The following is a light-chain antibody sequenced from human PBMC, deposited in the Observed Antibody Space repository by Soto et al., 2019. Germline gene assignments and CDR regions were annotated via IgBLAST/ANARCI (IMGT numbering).Light chain of an antibody. CDR3: QVWDPNTDHRV. Sequence: SYELTQPPSVSVAPGKKATISCGGNNIGHKGVHWYQQKPGQAPILVIYFDKDRPSGIPERFSGSNSGNTATLTIARVEAGDEADYYCQVWDPNTDHRVFGGGTKLTVL. CDR2: FDK. J-gene: IGLJ3*02. V-gene: IGLV3-21*04. CDR1: NIGHKG.